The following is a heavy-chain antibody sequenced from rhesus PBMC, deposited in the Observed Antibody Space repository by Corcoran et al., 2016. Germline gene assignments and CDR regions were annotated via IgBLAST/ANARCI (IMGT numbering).Heavy chain of an antibody. V-gene: IGHV4-80*01. D-gene: IGHD4-4*01. CDR1: GASISSYL. CDR2: IFGNSCNS. Sequence: QVQLQESGPGLVTPSATLSLTCAVSGASISSYLCRWIRPPPGKGLEGSGGIFGNSCNSNYNPSLKSRVIISKDASKNQFSLKLSSVTAADTAVYYCARSGYGSGGVYWGQGILVTVSS. CDR3: ARSGYGSGGVY. J-gene: IGHJ4*01.